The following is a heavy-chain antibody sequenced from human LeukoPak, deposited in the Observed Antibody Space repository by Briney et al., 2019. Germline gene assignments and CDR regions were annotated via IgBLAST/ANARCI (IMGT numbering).Heavy chain of an antibody. CDR3: ARGGDDFLSGYRLRP. CDR2: VHTSGGT. J-gene: IGHJ5*02. CDR1: GVPISSETSF. Sequence: SETLSLTCAVSGVPISSETSFWTWVRQPAGKGLEWIGRVHTSGGTNYSPSLRSRVTISVDPSKNQFSLKLNSVTAADTAVYYCARGGDDFLSGYRLRPWGQGTLVTVSS. V-gene: IGHV4-61*02. D-gene: IGHD3-3*01.